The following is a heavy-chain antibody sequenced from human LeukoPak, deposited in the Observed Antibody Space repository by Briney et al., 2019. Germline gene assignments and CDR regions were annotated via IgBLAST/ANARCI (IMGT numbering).Heavy chain of an antibody. Sequence: ASVEVSCKASGSTFTSYDIKWVRQATGQGFEWMGWMNPNRGKTGYAQKFQGRGAMTRDTSISTAYMELSRLRSEDAAVYYCARGLPPEDYWGQGTLVTVSS. CDR1: GSTFTSYD. V-gene: IGHV1-8*01. J-gene: IGHJ4*02. CDR3: ARGLPPEDY. CDR2: MNPNRGKT.